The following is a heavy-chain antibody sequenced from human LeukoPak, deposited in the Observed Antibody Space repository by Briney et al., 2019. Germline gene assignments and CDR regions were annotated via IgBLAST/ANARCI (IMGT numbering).Heavy chain of an antibody. CDR3: ARCFRDIGMFLDL. Sequence: GRSLRLSCAASAFTFTGHEMNWVRHTPRKGLERRLFISGSGSHYYSADSVKGRLTISRDNAKNSLYLKMNSLRAEDTAIYYCARCFRDIGMFLDLWGKGTLVTVSS. J-gene: IGHJ4*02. CDR1: AFTFTGHE. V-gene: IGHV3-48*03. D-gene: IGHD3/OR15-3a*01. CDR2: ISGSGSHY.